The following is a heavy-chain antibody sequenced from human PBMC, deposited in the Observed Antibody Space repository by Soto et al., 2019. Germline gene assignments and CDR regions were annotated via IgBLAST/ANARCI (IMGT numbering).Heavy chain of an antibody. Sequence: GESLKISCKASGYIRNTDWISWVRQKPGKGLEWMGIIYPGDSDTRYSPSFQGQVTISADKSISTAYLQWSSLKASDTAMYYCARLGYCSGGSCPSGFEKWEIRLSPPALFDYWGQGTLVTVSA. D-gene: IGHD2-15*01. CDR3: ARLGYCSGGSCPSGFEKWEIRLSPPALFDY. CDR2: IYPGDSDT. CDR1: GYIRNTDW. V-gene: IGHV5-51*01. J-gene: IGHJ4*02.